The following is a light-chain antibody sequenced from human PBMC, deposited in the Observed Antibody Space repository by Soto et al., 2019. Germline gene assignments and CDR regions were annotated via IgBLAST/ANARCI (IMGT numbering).Light chain of an antibody. CDR1: QSVSNNY. Sequence: EIVLTQSPGTLSLSPGERATLSCRASQSVSNNYLAWYQQKPGQAPRLLIYRASNRATGIPDRFSGSGSGPDFTLNISSLQPEDFATYYCQQSYSSPTTFGQGTKVDI. CDR2: RAS. V-gene: IGKV3-20*01. CDR3: QQSYSSPTT. J-gene: IGKJ1*01.